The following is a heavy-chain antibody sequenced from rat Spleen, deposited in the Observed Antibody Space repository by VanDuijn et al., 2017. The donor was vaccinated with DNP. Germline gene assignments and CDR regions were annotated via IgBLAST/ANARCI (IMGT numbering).Heavy chain of an antibody. CDR3: ATQDGSSGFDY. D-gene: IGHD5-1*01. CDR1: GFSFSDYY. Sequence: EVQLVESGGGLVQPGRSLKRSCAASGFSFSDYYMAWVRQAPTKGLEWVAYISYNGGSTYYGDSVKGRVTISRDNAKSTLYLQMDSLRSEDTATYYCATQDGSSGFDYWGQGVMVTVSS. J-gene: IGHJ2*01. V-gene: IGHV5-20*01. CDR2: ISYNGGST.